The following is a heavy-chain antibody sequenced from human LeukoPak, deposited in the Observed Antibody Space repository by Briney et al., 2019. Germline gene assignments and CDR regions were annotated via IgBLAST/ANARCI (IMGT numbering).Heavy chain of an antibody. Sequence: HPGRSLRLSCAASGFTFSSYAMHWVRQAPGKGLEWVAVISYDGSNKYYADSVKGRFTISRDNSKNTLYLQMNSLRAEDTAVYYCARDEGLQGQWAPGGAFDIWGQGTMVTVSS. CDR1: GFTFSSYA. V-gene: IGHV3-30-3*01. CDR3: ARDEGLQGQWAPGGAFDI. CDR2: ISYDGSNK. D-gene: IGHD6-19*01. J-gene: IGHJ3*02.